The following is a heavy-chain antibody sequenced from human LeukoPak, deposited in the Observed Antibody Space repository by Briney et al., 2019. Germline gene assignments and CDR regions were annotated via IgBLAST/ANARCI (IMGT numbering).Heavy chain of an antibody. D-gene: IGHD6-19*01. CDR3: ARMYSSGWYYFDY. CDR1: GFTFSSYG. V-gene: IGHV3-33*01. CDR2: IWYDGSNK. Sequence: PGRSLRLSCAASGFTFSSYGMHWVRQAPGKGLEWVAVIWYDGSNKYYADSVKGRFTISRDNSKNTLYLQMNSPRAEDTAVYYCARMYSSGWYYFDYWGQGTLVTVSS. J-gene: IGHJ4*02.